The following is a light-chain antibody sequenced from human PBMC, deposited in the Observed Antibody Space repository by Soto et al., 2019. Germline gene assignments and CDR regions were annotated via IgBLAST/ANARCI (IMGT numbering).Light chain of an antibody. J-gene: IGKJ1*01. CDR2: AAS. Sequence: PSSFSASTGDRVTITCRASQGISSYLAWYQQKPGKAPKLLIYAASTLQSGVPSRFSGSGSGTDFTLTISCLQSEDFATYYCQQYYSYSWTFGQGTKVDIK. V-gene: IGKV1-8*01. CDR3: QQYYSYSWT. CDR1: QGISSY.